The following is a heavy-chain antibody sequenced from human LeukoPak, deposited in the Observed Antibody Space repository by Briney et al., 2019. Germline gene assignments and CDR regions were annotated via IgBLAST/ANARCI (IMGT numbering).Heavy chain of an antibody. D-gene: IGHD3-22*01. CDR2: ISSSSSYT. CDR3: ARDVPENYYDSSGYRPNWFDP. J-gene: IGHJ5*02. Sequence: GGSLRLSCAASGFTFSDYYMSWSRQAPGKGLEWVSYISSSSSYTNYADSVKGRFTISRDNAKNSLYLQMNSLRAEDTAVYYCARDVPENYYDSSGYRPNWFDPWGQGTLVTVSS. CDR1: GFTFSDYY. V-gene: IGHV3-11*06.